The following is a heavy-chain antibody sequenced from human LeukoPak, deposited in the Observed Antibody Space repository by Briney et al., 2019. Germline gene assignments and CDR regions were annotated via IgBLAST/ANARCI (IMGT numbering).Heavy chain of an antibody. D-gene: IGHD3-10*01. CDR3: ARGGVNTMVRGVIRYYYMDV. CDR1: GFTFSSYE. V-gene: IGHV3-48*03. Sequence: GGSLRLSCAASGFTFSSYEMNWVRQAPGKGLEWVSYISSSGSTIYYADSVKGRFTISRDNSKNTLYLQMNSLRAEDTAVYYCARGGVNTMVRGVIRYYYMDVWGKGTTVTISS. J-gene: IGHJ6*03. CDR2: ISSSGSTI.